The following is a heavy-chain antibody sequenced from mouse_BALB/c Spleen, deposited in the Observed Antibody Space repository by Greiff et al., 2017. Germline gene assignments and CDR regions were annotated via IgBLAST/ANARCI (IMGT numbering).Heavy chain of an antibody. CDR2: INPYNGDT. CDR3: ARGGLREYFDY. J-gene: IGHJ2*01. V-gene: IGHV1-20*02. CDR1: GYSFTGYF. D-gene: IGHD2-2*01. Sequence: EVQLQQSGPELVKPGASVKISCKASGYSFTGYFMNWVMQSPGKSLEWIGCINPYNGDTFYNQKFKGKATLTVDKSSSTAHMELRSLASEDSAVYYCARGGLREYFDYWGQGTTLTVSS.